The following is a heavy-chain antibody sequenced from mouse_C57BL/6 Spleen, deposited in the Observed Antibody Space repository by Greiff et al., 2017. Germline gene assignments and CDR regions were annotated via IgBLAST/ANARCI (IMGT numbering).Heavy chain of an antibody. J-gene: IGHJ4*01. CDR1: GYTFTDYN. V-gene: IGHV1-22*01. D-gene: IGHD1-1*01. CDR2: INPNNGGT. Sequence: EVQLQQSGPELVKPGASVKMSCKASGYTFTDYNMHWVKQSHGKSLEWIGYINPNNGGTSYNQKFKGKATLTVNKSSSTAYMELRRLTSEDSAVYYCARSGSITPVAPYAMDYWGQGTSVTVSS. CDR3: ARSGSITPVAPYAMDY.